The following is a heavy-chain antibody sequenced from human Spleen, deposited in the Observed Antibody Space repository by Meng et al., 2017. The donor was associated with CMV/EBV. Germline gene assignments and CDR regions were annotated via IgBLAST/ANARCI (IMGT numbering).Heavy chain of an antibody. CDR1: GFTFSSYG. V-gene: IGHV3-23*01. D-gene: IGHD1-26*01. Sequence: SGFTFSSYGMSWVRQAPGKGLEWVSAISGSGGSTYYADSVKGRFTISRDNSKNTVYLQMNSLRAEDTAVYFCAKVRRSGELLGFDSWGQGTLVTVSS. CDR2: ISGSGGST. CDR3: AKVRRSGELLGFDS. J-gene: IGHJ4*02.